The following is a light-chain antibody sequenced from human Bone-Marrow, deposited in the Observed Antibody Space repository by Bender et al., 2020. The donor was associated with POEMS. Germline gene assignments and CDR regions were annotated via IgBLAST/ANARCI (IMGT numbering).Light chain of an antibody. CDR3: YSADSITNHGV. Sequence: SYELTQQPSASVSPGQTSRITCSGDALPKKYAYCYQQKSLQDPVLVIYEVTKRSSAVPERFSGSSTGTMATLTISGAQVEDDAAYYCYSADSITNHGVFGTGTKVTVL. V-gene: IGLV3-10*01. CDR2: EVT. CDR1: ALPKKY. J-gene: IGLJ1*01.